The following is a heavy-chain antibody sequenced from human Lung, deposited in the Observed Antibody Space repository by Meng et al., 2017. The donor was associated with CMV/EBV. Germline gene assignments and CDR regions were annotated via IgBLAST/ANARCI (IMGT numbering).Heavy chain of an antibody. D-gene: IGHD3-10*01. CDR2: IKPSDGSP. V-gene: IGHV1-46*01. CDR1: GYTFSIYY. CDR3: ARGGVTSVRGLDS. Sequence: ASXXVSXKASGYTFSIYYIHWVRQAPGQGLEWMGTIKPSDGSPIQIQRFQGRLTMTRDTSTSTVYMELSSLRSEDTAVYYCARGGVTSVRGLDSWRQGTLVTVSS. J-gene: IGHJ5*01.